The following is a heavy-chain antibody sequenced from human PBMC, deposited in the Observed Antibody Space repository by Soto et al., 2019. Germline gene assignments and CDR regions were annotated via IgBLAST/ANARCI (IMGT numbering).Heavy chain of an antibody. CDR1: NGSLSSYY. CDR2: IYYSGNT. CDR3: ARDILGNNWFDP. Sequence: SETLSLTCTVSNGSLSSYYWSWIRQPPGKGLEWIGYIYYSGNTNYNPSLKSRIIISVDRSKNQLSLKLSSVTAADTAVYYCARDILGNNWFDPWGQGTLVTVSS. V-gene: IGHV4-59*01. J-gene: IGHJ5*02.